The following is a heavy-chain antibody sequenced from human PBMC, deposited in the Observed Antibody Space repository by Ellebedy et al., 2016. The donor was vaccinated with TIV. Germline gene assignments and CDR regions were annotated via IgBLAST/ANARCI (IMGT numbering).Heavy chain of an antibody. CDR1: GFTFSSYW. CDR2: VWYDGSDK. V-gene: IGHV3-33*07. D-gene: IGHD1-14*01. CDR3: ARESCNNITCYFDY. J-gene: IGHJ4*02. Sequence: GESLKISCAASGFTFSSYWMCWVRQAPGKGLEWVAVVWYDGSDKYYADSVKGRFTISRDNSKNTLFLQMNSLRAEDTAVYYCARESCNNITCYFDYWGLGTLVTVSS.